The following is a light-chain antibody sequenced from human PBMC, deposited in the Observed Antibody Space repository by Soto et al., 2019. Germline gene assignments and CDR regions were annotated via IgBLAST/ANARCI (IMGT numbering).Light chain of an antibody. Sequence: DIRITQSPSTLSGSVGDRVTSTCRASQTISSWLAWYQQTPGKAPKLLIYKASTLKSGVPSRFRGRGSGTEFTLTISRLQTDDFPTYYCQQYHSSPLTFGGGTKVDIK. V-gene: IGKV1-5*03. CDR2: KAS. CDR1: QTISSW. CDR3: QQYHSSPLT. J-gene: IGKJ4*01.